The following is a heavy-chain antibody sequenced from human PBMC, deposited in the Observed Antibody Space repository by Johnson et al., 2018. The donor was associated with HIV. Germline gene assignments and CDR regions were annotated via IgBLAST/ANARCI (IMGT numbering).Heavy chain of an antibody. CDR3: AKGLVTYYYGLVI. V-gene: IGHV3-9*01. CDR2: ISWNSGSI. D-gene: IGHD3-10*01. Sequence: VQLVESGGGLVQPGRSLRLSCAASGFRFDDYAMHWVRQAPGKGLEWVSGISWNSGSIGYADSVKGRFTISRANATNSLYLEMNSLRAEDTAMYYCAKGLVTYYYGLVIWGQGTMVTVSS. J-gene: IGHJ3*02. CDR1: GFRFDDYA.